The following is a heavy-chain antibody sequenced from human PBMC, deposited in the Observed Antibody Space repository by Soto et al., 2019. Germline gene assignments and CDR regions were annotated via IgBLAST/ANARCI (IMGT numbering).Heavy chain of an antibody. V-gene: IGHV4-59*01. Sequence: SETLSLTCTVSGDSITSYNWNWLRQPPGKALERIGYVYSSGSTNYNPSLKSRVTISVDTSRNQFSLKVNSVTAADTAVYYCARRAVVAVTGSLDNWLDPWGQGILVTVSS. D-gene: IGHD2-21*01. CDR1: GDSITSYN. CDR3: ARRAVVAVTGSLDNWLDP. CDR2: VYSSGST. J-gene: IGHJ5*02.